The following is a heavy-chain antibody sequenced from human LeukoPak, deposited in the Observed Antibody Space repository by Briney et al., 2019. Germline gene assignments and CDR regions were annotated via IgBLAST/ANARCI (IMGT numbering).Heavy chain of an antibody. CDR2: IKQDGSEK. Sequence: WGSLRLSCEASGFTFASHWMSWVRQAPGKGLEWVANIKQDGSEKYYVDSVKGRFTISRDNAKNSLYLQMNSLRAEDTAVYYCARMSPPFSAWGQGVLVTVSS. J-gene: IGHJ5*02. CDR3: ARMSPPFSA. CDR1: GFTFASHW. V-gene: IGHV3-7*01.